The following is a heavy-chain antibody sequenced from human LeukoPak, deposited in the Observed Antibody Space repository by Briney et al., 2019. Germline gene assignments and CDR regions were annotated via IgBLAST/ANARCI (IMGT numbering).Heavy chain of an antibody. CDR2: IYYSRST. V-gene: IGHV4-61*01. Sequence: SETLSLTCTVSGGSVSSGSYFWSWIRQPPGKGLEWIGYIYYSRSTNYNPSLKSRVTISVDTSKNQFSLKLSSVTAADTAVYYCARSTLDNWFDPWGQGTLVTVSS. CDR3: ARSTLDNWFDP. J-gene: IGHJ5*02. CDR1: GGSVSSGSYF. D-gene: IGHD2-2*01.